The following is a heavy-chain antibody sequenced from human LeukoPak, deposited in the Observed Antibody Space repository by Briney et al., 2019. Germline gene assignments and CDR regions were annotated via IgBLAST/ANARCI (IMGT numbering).Heavy chain of an antibody. J-gene: IGHJ4*02. CDR3: AKDGLGFYYGSGSYYEHFDY. CDR1: GFSFYNLA. D-gene: IGHD3-10*01. V-gene: IGHV3-30*04. Sequence: GGSLRLSCATSGFSFYNLAFHWVRQAPGKGLEWVSLISHDGNSRKYADSVKGRFIVSRDNSKNTLYLQMNSLRSEDTAVYYCAKDGLGFYYGSGSYYEHFDYWGQGTLVTVSS. CDR2: ISHDGNSR.